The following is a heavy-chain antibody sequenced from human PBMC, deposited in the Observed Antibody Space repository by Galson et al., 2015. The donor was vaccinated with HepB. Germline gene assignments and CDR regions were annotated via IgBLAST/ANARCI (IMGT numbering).Heavy chain of an antibody. V-gene: IGHV1-69*13. CDR2: IIPIFGTA. CDR3: ARVTIFGVVDVNWFDP. J-gene: IGHJ5*02. CDR1: GGTFSSYA. Sequence: SVKVSCKASGGTFSSYAISWVRQAPGQGLEWMGGIIPIFGTANYAQKFQGRVTITADESTSTAYMELSSLRSEDTAVYYCARVTIFGVVDVNWFDPWGQGTLVTVSS. D-gene: IGHD3-3*01.